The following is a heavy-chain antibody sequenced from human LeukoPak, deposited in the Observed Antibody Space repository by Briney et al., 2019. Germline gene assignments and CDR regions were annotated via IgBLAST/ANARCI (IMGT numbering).Heavy chain of an antibody. J-gene: IGHJ4*02. D-gene: IGHD3-22*01. CDR1: GGSITSYY. V-gene: IGHV4-59*08. Sequence: SETQSLTCTVSGGSITSYYWSWIRQPPGKGLEWIGYIYYSGSTNYNPSLKSRVTISVDTSKNQFSLKLSSVTAADTAVYYCARLYGQYDSSGYYSPFDYWGQGTLVTVSS. CDR3: ARLYGQYDSSGYYSPFDY. CDR2: IYYSGST.